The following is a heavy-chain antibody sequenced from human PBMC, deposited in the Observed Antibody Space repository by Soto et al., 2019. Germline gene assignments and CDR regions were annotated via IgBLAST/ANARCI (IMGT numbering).Heavy chain of an antibody. V-gene: IGHV4-4*02. Sequence: PSETLSLTCAASSGSISSSNWWSWVRQPPGKGLEWIGEIYHSGSINYNPSLKSRVTISVDKSKNQFSLKLSSVTAADTAVYYCARVGVDITDAYDIWGQGTKVTVSS. J-gene: IGHJ3*02. CDR1: SGSISSSNW. D-gene: IGHD3-3*01. CDR3: ARVGVDITDAYDI. CDR2: IYHSGSI.